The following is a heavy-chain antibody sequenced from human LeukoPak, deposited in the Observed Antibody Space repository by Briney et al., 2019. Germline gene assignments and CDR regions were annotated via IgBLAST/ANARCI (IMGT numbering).Heavy chain of an antibody. D-gene: IGHD3-10*01. CDR3: ARDLVRGSRGYYFDY. CDR2: IIPIFGTA. CDR1: GGTFSSYA. Sequence: GSSVKVSCKASGGTFSSYAISWVRQAPGQGLEWMGGIIPIFGTANYAQKFQGRVTITADESTSTAYMELSSLRSEDTAVYYCARDLVRGSRGYYFDYWGQGTLVTVSS. J-gene: IGHJ4*02. V-gene: IGHV1-69*01.